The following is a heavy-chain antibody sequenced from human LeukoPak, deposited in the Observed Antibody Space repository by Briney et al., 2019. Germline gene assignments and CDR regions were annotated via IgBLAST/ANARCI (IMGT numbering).Heavy chain of an antibody. CDR2: INPTSGGT. J-gene: IGHJ6*02. CDR1: GYTFTGHY. D-gene: IGHD1-26*01. Sequence: ASVKVSCKASGYTFTGHYMHWVRQAPGQGLEWMGWINPTSGGTNCAQRFQGRVTMTRDTSITTAYMELSRLRSDDTAVYYCAGDGNMDVWGQGTTVTVSS. CDR3: AGDGNMDV. V-gene: IGHV1-2*02.